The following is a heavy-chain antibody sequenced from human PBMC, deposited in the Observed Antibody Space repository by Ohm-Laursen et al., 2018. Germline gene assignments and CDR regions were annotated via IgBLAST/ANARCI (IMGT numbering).Heavy chain of an antibody. CDR2: ISGRYNST. V-gene: IGHV3-23*01. Sequence: SLRLSCTASGFTFDDYAMHWVRQAPGKGLEWFSGISGRYNSTYYADSVKGRFTISRDNSKNTLYLQMNSLRAEDTAVYYCAKDLPTSTLRRPREPFDYWGKGTLVTVSS. CDR3: AKDLPTSTLRRPREPFDY. J-gene: IGHJ4*02. D-gene: IGHD1-14*01. CDR1: GFTFDDYA.